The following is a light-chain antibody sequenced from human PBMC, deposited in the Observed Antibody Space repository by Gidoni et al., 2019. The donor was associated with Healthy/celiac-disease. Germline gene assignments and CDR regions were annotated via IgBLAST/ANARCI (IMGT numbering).Light chain of an antibody. J-gene: IGLJ2*01. CDR2: GNS. CDR1: SSTIGAGYD. CDR3: QSYDSSLSVV. V-gene: IGLV1-40*01. Sequence: QSVLTQPPSVSWSPRQMVTISCTGISSTIGAGYDLHWYQKLPGTAPKLLIYGNSNRTSGVPDRFSGSKSGTLASLAITGLQAEDEADYYCQSYDSSLSVVFGGGTKLTVL.